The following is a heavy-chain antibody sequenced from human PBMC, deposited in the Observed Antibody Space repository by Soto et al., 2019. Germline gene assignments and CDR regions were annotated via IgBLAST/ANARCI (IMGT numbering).Heavy chain of an antibody. CDR1: GFSLSPYW. CDR2: LSSDGFGA. J-gene: IGHJ4*02. CDR3: ARDLGGPDY. Sequence: LRLSCAASGFSLSPYWMHWVRQVPGRGLEWVARLSSDGFGAAYADSVKGRFFISRDIARNTLSLQMNSLRADDAAVYYCARDLGGPDYWGRGTSVTVSS. V-gene: IGHV3-74*03. D-gene: IGHD3-16*01.